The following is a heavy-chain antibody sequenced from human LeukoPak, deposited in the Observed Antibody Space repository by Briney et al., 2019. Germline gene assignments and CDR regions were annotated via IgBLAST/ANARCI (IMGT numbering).Heavy chain of an antibody. J-gene: IGHJ3*01. D-gene: IGHD1-26*01. CDR3: GMSGDRVPLQDDVFDV. V-gene: IGHV5-51*01. CDR1: GYRFTSYC. Sequence: RGESLKISCKVSGYRFTSYCIGWVRQMPGKGLEWMGIIYPGDSGPTYSPSFQGQVTISVDKSINTAYLQWSSLQASDTAMYYCGMSGDRVPLQDDVFDVWGQGTMVTVST. CDR2: IYPGDSGP.